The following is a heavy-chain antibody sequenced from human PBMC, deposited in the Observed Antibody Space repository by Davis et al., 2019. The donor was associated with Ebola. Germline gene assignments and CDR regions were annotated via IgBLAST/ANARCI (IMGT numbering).Heavy chain of an antibody. J-gene: IGHJ3*01. D-gene: IGHD1-26*01. Sequence: AASVKVSCKVSGYILTELSIHWVRQAPGQGLEWMGNFDPENNEIIYAHKFEGRVRMTEDTSTHTAYMELSSLRSEDSAVYYCAAGGSRGGFDVWGQGTMVTVSS. CDR2: FDPENNEI. V-gene: IGHV1-24*01. CDR3: AAGGSRGGFDV. CDR1: GYILTELS.